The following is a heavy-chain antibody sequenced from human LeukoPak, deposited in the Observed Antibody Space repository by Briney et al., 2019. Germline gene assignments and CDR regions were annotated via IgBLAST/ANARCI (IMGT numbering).Heavy chain of an antibody. CDR1: GGTFSSYA. Sequence: ASVKVSCKASGGTFSSYAISWVRQAPGQGLEWMGGIIPIFGTANYAQKLQGRVTITADESTSTAYMELSSLRSEDTAVYYCARDLSPPTYYYDSSGPNLGYWGQGTLVTVSS. CDR2: IIPIFGTA. D-gene: IGHD3-22*01. V-gene: IGHV1-69*13. CDR3: ARDLSPPTYYYDSSGPNLGY. J-gene: IGHJ4*02.